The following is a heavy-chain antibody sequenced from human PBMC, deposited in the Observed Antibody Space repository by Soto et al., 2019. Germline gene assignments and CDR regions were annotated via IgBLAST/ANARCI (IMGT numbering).Heavy chain of an antibody. D-gene: IGHD3-10*01. CDR3: ARSSGGSGKLWNYYGMDV. V-gene: IGHV3-21*06. CDR2: ISSGSSYI. CDR1: GFTFSSYS. J-gene: IGHJ6*02. Sequence: EVQLVESGGGLVKPGGSLRLSCAASGFTFSSYSMNWVRQAPGKGLEWVSSISSGSSYIYYADSVKGRFTISRDNAKNSLELQMNSLRAEDTAVYYCARSSGGSGKLWNYYGMDVWGQGTTVTVSS.